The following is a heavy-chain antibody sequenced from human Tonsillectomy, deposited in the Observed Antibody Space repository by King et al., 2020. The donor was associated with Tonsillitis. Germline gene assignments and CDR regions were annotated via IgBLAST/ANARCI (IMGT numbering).Heavy chain of an antibody. V-gene: IGHV4-31*03. CDR3: ARDHYYGSGSYYNYHYYYGMDV. CDR2: IYYSGST. J-gene: IGHJ6*02. Sequence: VQLQESGPGLVKPSQTLSLTCTVSGGSISSGGYYWSWIRQHPGKGLEWIGYIYYSGSTYYNPSLKSRVTISVDTSKNQFSLKLSSVTAADTAVYYCARDHYYGSGSYYNYHYYYGMDVWGQGTTVTVSS. CDR1: GGSISSGGYY. D-gene: IGHD3-10*01.